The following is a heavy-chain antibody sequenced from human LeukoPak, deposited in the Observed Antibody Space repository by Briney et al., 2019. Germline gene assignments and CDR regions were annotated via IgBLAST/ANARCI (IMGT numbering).Heavy chain of an antibody. Sequence: GGSLRLSCAASGFTFSNAWISWVRQAPGKGLEWVGRIKSKTDGGTTDYAAPVKGRFTISRDDSKNTLYLQMNSLKTGDTAVYYCTTATVTTKFDYWGQGTLVTVSS. J-gene: IGHJ4*02. CDR2: IKSKTDGGTT. V-gene: IGHV3-15*01. CDR3: TTATVTTKFDY. CDR1: GFTFSNAW. D-gene: IGHD4-17*01.